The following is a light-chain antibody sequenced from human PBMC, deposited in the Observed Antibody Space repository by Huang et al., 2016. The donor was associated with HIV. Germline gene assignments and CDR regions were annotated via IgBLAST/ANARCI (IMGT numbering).Light chain of an antibody. CDR2: AAS. V-gene: IGKV1-9*01. CDR3: QQLNSYPPT. Sequence: IQLTQSPSSLSASVGVRVPITCRASEGISSYLAWYQQKPGKAPKLLIYAASTLQSGVPSRFSGSGAGTDFTLTISSLQPEDFATYHCQQLNSYPPTFGQGTKVEIK. J-gene: IGKJ1*01. CDR1: EGISSY.